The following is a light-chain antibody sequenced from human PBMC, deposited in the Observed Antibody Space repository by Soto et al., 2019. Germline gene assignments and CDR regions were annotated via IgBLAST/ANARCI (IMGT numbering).Light chain of an antibody. Sequence: QSVLTQPPSASGSPGQSVTISCTGTSSDVGAYYFVSWYQHHPGKAPKLLIYEVSKRPSGVPDRFSASKSGNTASLTVSGLQAEDEADYYCISYAGANNFYVFGTGTKAHRP. CDR2: EVS. V-gene: IGLV2-8*01. CDR1: SSDVGAYYF. J-gene: IGLJ1*01. CDR3: ISYAGANNFYV.